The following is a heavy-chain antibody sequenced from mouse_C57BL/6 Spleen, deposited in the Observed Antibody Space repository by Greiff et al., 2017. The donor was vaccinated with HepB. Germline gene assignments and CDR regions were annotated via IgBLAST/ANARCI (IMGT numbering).Heavy chain of an antibody. CDR1: GYAFSSSW. CDR2: IYPGDGDT. CDR3: ARRGGSSAFDY. Sequence: VQLQQSGPELVKPGASVKISCKASGYAFSSSWMNWVKQRPGKGLEWIGRIYPGDGDTNYNGKFKGKATLTADKSSSTAYMQLSSLISEDSAVYFCARRGGSSAFDYWGQGTTLTVSS. V-gene: IGHV1-82*01. D-gene: IGHD1-1*01. J-gene: IGHJ2*01.